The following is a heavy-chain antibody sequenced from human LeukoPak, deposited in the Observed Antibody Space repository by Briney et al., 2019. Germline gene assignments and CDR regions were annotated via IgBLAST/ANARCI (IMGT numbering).Heavy chain of an antibody. J-gene: IGHJ4*02. CDR2: VHYSGTT. Sequence: EXXSLXCTVSDGSITNYDWSWVRQPPGKGLEFIGHVHYSGTTNYNPSLRSRVTISIDTSKKHFFLKLKSVTAADTAVYYCATGYGDFRVEGRYFYSWGQGTLVTVSS. CDR1: DGSITNYD. V-gene: IGHV4-59*01. CDR3: ATGYGDFRVEGRYFYS. D-gene: IGHD4-17*01.